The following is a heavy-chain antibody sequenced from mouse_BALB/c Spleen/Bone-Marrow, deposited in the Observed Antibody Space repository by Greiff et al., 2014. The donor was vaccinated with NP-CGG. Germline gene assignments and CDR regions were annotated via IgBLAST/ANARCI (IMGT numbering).Heavy chain of an antibody. CDR1: GYTFTSYV. V-gene: IGHV1-14*01. J-gene: IGHJ2*01. CDR3: AREGVDYFDY. Sequence: QLQQSGPELVKPGASVKMSCKASGYTFTSYVIHWVKQEPGQGLEWIGYINPYNDATKFNERFKGKATLTSDKSSSTAYMVLSSLTSEDSAVYYCAREGVDYFDYWGQGTTLTVSS. CDR2: INPYNDAT.